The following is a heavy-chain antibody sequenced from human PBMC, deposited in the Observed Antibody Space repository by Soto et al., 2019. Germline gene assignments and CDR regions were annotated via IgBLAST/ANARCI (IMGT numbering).Heavy chain of an antibody. V-gene: IGHV3-30-3*01. J-gene: IGHJ4*02. CDR2: ISYDGSNK. CDR1: GFTFSSYA. CDR3: ARSSSSWYYDY. Sequence: LRLSCAASGFTFSSYAMHGVRQAPGKGLEWVAVISYDGSNKYYADSVKGRFTISRDNSKNTLYLQMNSLRAEDTAVYYCARSSSSWYYDYWGQGTLVTVSS. D-gene: IGHD6-13*01.